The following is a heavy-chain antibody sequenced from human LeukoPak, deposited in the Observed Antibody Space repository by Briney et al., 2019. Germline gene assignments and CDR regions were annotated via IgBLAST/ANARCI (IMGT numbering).Heavy chain of an antibody. CDR1: EYTFTSYD. J-gene: IGHJ1*01. V-gene: IGHV1-8*01. D-gene: IGHD6-19*01. Sequence: ASVKVSCKASEYTFTSYDINWVRQATGQGLEWMGWMNPNNGNTDYAQKFQGRVTLTRNTSISTAYMELSSLRSEDTAMYYCTRGGPVAGTHKYFQHWGQGTLVTVSS. CDR2: MNPNNGNT. CDR3: TRGGPVAGTHKYFQH.